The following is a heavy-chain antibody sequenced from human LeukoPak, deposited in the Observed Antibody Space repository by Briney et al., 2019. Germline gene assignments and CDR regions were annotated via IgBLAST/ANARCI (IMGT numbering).Heavy chain of an antibody. D-gene: IGHD3-10*01. Sequence: SETLSLTCTVSGGSISSRNYYWTWIRQHPGKGLESIGYIYYSGSTYYNPSLKSRLTISVDTSKNQFSLKLRSVTAADTAVYYCARDRATVVRGITRWFDPWGQGTLVTVSS. CDR1: GGSISSRNYY. CDR3: ARDRATVVRGITRWFDP. V-gene: IGHV4-31*03. J-gene: IGHJ5*02. CDR2: IYYSGST.